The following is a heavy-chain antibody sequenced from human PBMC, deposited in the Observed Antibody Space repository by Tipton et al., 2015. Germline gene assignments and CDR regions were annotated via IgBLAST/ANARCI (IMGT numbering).Heavy chain of an antibody. Sequence: GLVKPSENLSLTCTVSGGSVTSGSYYWGWIRQSPGKGLEWIGYISYSGSTHYNPSLKRRVTISLDTSKNQFSLTLNSVTAADTAVYYCVGGLSGYDPFDYWGQGALVTVSS. CDR2: ISYSGST. D-gene: IGHD5-12*01. J-gene: IGHJ4*02. CDR3: VGGLSGYDPFDY. CDR1: GGSVTSGSYY. V-gene: IGHV4-61*01.